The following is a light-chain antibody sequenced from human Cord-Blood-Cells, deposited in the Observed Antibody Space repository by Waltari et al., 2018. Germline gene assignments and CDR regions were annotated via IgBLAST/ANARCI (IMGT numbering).Light chain of an antibody. CDR1: SSDVGCYNY. Sequence: QSALTQPASVSGSPGPSITISCPGTSSDVGCYNYFPWYQQHPGKAPKLMIYEVSNRPSGVSNRFSGSKSGNTASLTISGLQAEDEADYYCSSYTSSSTPHVFGTGIKVTVL. J-gene: IGLJ1*01. CDR3: SSYTSSSTPHV. V-gene: IGLV2-14*01. CDR2: EVS.